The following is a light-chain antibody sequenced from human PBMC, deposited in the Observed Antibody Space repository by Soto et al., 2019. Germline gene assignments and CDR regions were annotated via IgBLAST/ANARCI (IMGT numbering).Light chain of an antibody. CDR2: DAS. CDR1: QSMSSN. J-gene: IGKJ4*01. CDR3: QQFSSYPLT. V-gene: IGKV3-20*01. Sequence: EIVLTQSPATLSVSPWEIATLSCRASQSMSSNLAWYQQKPGQVPRLLIYDASRRATGIPDRFSGSGSATDFTLTISRLEPEDFAVYYCQQFSSYPLTFGGGTKVDI.